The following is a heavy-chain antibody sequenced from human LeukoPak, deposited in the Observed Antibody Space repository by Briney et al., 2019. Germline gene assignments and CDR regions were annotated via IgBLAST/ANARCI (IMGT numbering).Heavy chain of an antibody. Sequence: GGSLRLSCAASGFTFSDYNMRWIRQAPGKGLVWVSRINSDGSSTSYADSVKGRFTISRDDSKNTLYLQMNNLRAEDTAVYYCAKDGAWLRFDDWGQGILVTVSS. D-gene: IGHD5-12*01. CDR2: INSDGSST. CDR1: GFTFSDYN. V-gene: IGHV3-74*01. J-gene: IGHJ4*02. CDR3: AKDGAWLRFDD.